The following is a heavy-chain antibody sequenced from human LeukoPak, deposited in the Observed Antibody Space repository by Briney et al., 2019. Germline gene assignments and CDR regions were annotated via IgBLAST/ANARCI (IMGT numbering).Heavy chain of an antibody. J-gene: IGHJ6*03. CDR2: IYYSGST. V-gene: IGHV4-39*01. CDR1: GGSISSSSYY. D-gene: IGHD3-10*01. CDR3: ARQVGSYYYYYMDV. Sequence: SETLSLTCTVSGGSISSSSYYWGWIRQPPGKGLEWIGSIYYSGSTYNNPSLKSRVTIYVDTSKNQFSLKLSSVTAADTAVYYCARQVGSYYYYYMDVWGKGTTVTVS.